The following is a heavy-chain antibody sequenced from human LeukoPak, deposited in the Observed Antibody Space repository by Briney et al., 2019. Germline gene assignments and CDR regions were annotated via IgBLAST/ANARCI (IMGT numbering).Heavy chain of an antibody. CDR3: ARGGSLWLVRDNWFDP. D-gene: IGHD6-19*01. J-gene: IGHJ5*02. V-gene: IGHV3-48*03. CDR2: ISSSASTK. Sequence: LSGGSLRLSCAASGFTFSSYEMNWVRQAPGKGLEWVSYISSSASTKKYADSVKGRFTISRDNAKNSLYLQMNSLRAEDTAVYYCARGGSLWLVRDNWFDPWGQGTLVTVSS. CDR1: GFTFSSYE.